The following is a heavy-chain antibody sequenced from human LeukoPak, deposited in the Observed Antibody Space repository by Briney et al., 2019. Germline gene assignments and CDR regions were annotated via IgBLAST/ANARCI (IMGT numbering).Heavy chain of an antibody. CDR2: IIPIFGTA. D-gene: IGHD3-3*01. CDR1: GYRFTSYG. Sequence: SVKVSCNASGYRFTSYGIAWVRQAPGQGLEWMGGIIPIFGTANYAQRFQGRVTITTDESTSTAYMELSSLRSEDTAVYYCASTSDITIFGVVIFDYWGQGTLVTVSS. V-gene: IGHV1-69*05. J-gene: IGHJ4*02. CDR3: ASTSDITIFGVVIFDY.